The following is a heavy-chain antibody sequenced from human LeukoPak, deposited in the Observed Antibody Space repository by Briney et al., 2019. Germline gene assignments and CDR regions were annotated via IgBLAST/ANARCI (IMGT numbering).Heavy chain of an antibody. D-gene: IGHD4-23*01. CDR3: ARLPDYGGNSDYYYYMDV. J-gene: IGHJ6*03. CDR2: IYSGGST. V-gene: IGHV3-53*01. Sequence: GGSLRLSCAASGFTVSSNYMSWVRQAPGKGLEWVSVIYSGGSTYYADSVKGRFTISRDNSKNTLYLQMNSLRAEDTAVYYCARLPDYGGNSDYYYYMDVWGKGTTVTISS. CDR1: GFTVSSNY.